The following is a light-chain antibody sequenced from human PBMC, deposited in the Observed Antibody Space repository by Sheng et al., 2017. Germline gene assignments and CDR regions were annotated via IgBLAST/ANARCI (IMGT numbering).Light chain of an antibody. J-gene: IGKJ4*01. CDR3: QQADSFPPT. Sequence: DIQMTQSPSSLSASVGDRVTITCRASQRISDYLNWYEQKPGKAPKLLIHKASTLQSGVPSRFSGSGSGTEFTLTISSLQPEDFATYFCQQADSFPPTFGGGTKVEIK. V-gene: IGKV1-39*01. CDR1: QRISDY. CDR2: KAS.